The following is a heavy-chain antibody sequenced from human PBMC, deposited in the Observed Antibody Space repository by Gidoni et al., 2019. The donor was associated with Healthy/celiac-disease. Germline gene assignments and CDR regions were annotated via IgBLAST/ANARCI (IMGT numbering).Heavy chain of an antibody. J-gene: IGHJ5*02. CDR1: GGSFSGYY. V-gene: IGHV4-34*01. CDR3: AISTDIANRGRSWFDP. D-gene: IGHD2-15*01. CDR2: INHSGST. Sequence: QVQLQQWGAGLLKPSETLSLTCAVYGGSFSGYYWSWIRQPPGKGLEWIGEINHSGSTNYNPSLKSRVTISVDTSKNQFSLKLSSVTAADTAVYYCAISTDIANRGRSWFDPWGQGTLVTVSS.